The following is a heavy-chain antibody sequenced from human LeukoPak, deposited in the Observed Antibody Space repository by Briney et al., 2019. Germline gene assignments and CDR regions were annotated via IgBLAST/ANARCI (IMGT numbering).Heavy chain of an antibody. D-gene: IGHD3-22*01. J-gene: IGHJ4*02. CDR1: GFTLSRYG. CDR3: AKETYYYDSSGYSGGDY. V-gene: IGHV3-30*02. CDR2: IRFDGSFE. Sequence: GGSLSLSCSASGFTLSRYGMNWVRQAPGRGLDLVAFIRFDGSFEYYADSVKGRFTISRDNSKNTLYLQMNSLRAEDTAVYYCAKETYYYDSSGYSGGDYWGQGTLVTVSS.